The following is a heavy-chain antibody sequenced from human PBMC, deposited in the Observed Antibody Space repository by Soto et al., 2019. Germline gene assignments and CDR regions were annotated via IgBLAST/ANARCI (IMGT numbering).Heavy chain of an antibody. V-gene: IGHV4-39*01. Sequence: SETLSLTCSVSADSISSSNFYWGWIRQPTGRGLEWIGSIYYSGKIPFNPSLESRVASSADTSTNQFSLKMSSVTAADTAVYYCVRRRASTPNWFDPWGQGTLVTVSS. J-gene: IGHJ5*02. CDR1: ADSISSSNFY. CDR2: IYYSGKI. CDR3: VRRRASTPNWFDP.